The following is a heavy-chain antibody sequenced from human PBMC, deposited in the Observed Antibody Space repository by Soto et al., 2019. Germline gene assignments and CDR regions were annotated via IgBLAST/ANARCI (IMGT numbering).Heavy chain of an antibody. CDR3: ATTYYYESSGPMASTFEY. V-gene: IGHV1-3*01. J-gene: IGHJ4*02. CDR2: IIAGNGNT. CDR1: GYSFTTYA. Sequence: QAYGYSFTTYAIHRVHQAPGQILEWMGWIIAGNGNTKYSQKFHGRVTITRDTSATTVYMELGSLIPEHTAVYYCATTYYYESSGPMASTFEYWGQGTLVTVSS. D-gene: IGHD3-22*01.